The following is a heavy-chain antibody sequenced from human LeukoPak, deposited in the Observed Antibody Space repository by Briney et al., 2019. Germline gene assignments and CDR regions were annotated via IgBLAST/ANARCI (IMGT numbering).Heavy chain of an antibody. J-gene: IGHJ6*03. D-gene: IGHD6-6*01. Sequence: GESLRLSCAASGFAVSSNYMSWVRQAPGKGLEWVSFIYSAGRTSYADSVKGRFTISRDNAKNSLFLQMNSLRAEDTAVYYCARLGSSSPFYYYYYMDVWGRGTTVTVSS. CDR2: IYSAGRT. CDR3: ARLGSSSPFYYYYYMDV. V-gene: IGHV3-53*01. CDR1: GFAVSSNY.